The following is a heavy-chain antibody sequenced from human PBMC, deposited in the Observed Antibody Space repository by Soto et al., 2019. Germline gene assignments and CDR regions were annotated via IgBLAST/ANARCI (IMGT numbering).Heavy chain of an antibody. V-gene: IGHV3-33*01. D-gene: IGHD3-10*01. CDR2: VWNDGSSK. J-gene: IGHJ6*02. Sequence: GGSLRLSCVASEFTFNVFVMHWVRQAPGKGLEWVAVVWNDGSSKNYADSVKGRFTISRDNSKNILYLQMNSLRAEDTAVYYCAREVWFGALYYYYGMDVWGQGTTVTVSS. CDR1: EFTFNVFV. CDR3: AREVWFGALYYYYGMDV.